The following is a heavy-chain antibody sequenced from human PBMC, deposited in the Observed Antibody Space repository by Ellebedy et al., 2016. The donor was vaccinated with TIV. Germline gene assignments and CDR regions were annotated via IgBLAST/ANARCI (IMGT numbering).Heavy chain of an antibody. CDR3: ARDQWLGRAYYFDI. CDR2: IKQDGSET. J-gene: IGHJ4*02. V-gene: IGHV3-7*01. D-gene: IGHD6-19*01. Sequence: GGSLRLSCVASGFTFSNYWMTWVRQAPGKGLEWVANIKQDGSETYYVDSVKGRFAISRDNAKKSLYLQMNGLGDEDTAVYYCARDQWLGRAYYFDIWGQGVLVTVSS. CDR1: GFTFSNYW.